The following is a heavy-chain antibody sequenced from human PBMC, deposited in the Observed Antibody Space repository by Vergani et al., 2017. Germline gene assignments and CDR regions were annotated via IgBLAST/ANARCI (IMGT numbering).Heavy chain of an antibody. D-gene: IGHD1-1*01. CDR1: GYSFTSYW. J-gene: IGHJ4*02. CDR2: IYPGDSDT. CDR3: ARHLSNWNDAVDY. V-gene: IGHV5-51*01. Sequence: EVPLVQSGAEVKKPGESLKFSCKGSGYSFTSYWIGWVRQMPGKGLEWMGIIYPGDSDTRYSPSFQGQVTISADKSIITAYLQWSSLKASDTAMYYCARHLSNWNDAVDYWGQGTLVTVSS.